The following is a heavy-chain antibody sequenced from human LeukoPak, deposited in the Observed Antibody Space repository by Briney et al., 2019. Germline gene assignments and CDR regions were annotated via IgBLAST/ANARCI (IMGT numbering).Heavy chain of an antibody. V-gene: IGHV3-30*04. D-gene: IGHD3-3*02. CDR2: ISYDGSNK. J-gene: IGHJ4*02. CDR3: AKDLHYWSGIDY. Sequence: GRSLRLSCAASGFTFSSYAMHWVRQAPGKGLEWVAVISYDGSNKYYADSVKGRFTISRDNSKNTLYLQMNRLRAEDTAIYYCAKDLHYWSGIDYWGQGTLVTVSS. CDR1: GFTFSSYA.